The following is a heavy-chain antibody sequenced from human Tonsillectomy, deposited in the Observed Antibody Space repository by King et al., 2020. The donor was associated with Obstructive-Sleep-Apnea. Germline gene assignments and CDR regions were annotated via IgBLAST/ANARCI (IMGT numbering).Heavy chain of an antibody. J-gene: IGHJ4*01. CDR1: GYTFTDYA. V-gene: IGHV1-3*01. Sequence: QLVQSGAEVKKPGASVKVSCKASGYTFTDYAIHWVRQAPGQRLEWMGWINAGNGNTEYSQKFQDRVSITRETSASTAYMELSSLRSEDTAVYYWARGGTRTFVDYWGHGPLVTVSS. CDR3: ARGGTRTFVDY. CDR2: INAGNGNT.